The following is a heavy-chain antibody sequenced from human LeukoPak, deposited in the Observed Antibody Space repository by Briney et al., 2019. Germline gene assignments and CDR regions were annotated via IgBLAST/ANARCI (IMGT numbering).Heavy chain of an antibody. J-gene: IGHJ5*02. CDR2: IYTSGST. CDR1: GGSISSYY. Sequence: SETLSLTCTVSGGSISSYYWSWIRQPAGKGLEWIGRIYTSGSTNYNPSLKSRVTMSVDTSKNQFSLKLSSVTAADTAVYYCAREPYGSGRGWFDPWGQGTLVTVSS. CDR3: AREPYGSGRGWFDP. V-gene: IGHV4-4*07. D-gene: IGHD3-10*01.